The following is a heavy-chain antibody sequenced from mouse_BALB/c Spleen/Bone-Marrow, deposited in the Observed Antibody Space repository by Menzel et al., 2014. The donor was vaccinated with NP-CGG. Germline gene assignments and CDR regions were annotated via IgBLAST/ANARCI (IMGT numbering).Heavy chain of an antibody. CDR3: ARSYGSPYYYAMDY. J-gene: IGHJ4*01. CDR1: GCSFTGYY. CDR2: INPYNGAT. V-gene: IGHV1-34*02. D-gene: IGHD1-1*01. Sequence: VQLQQSGPELVKPGASVKISCKSSGCSFTGYYMHWVKQSHVKGLEWIGRINPYNGATSDNQNFKDKASLTVDKSSSTAYMELHSPTSEDSAVYYCARSYGSPYYYAMDYWGQGTSVTVSS.